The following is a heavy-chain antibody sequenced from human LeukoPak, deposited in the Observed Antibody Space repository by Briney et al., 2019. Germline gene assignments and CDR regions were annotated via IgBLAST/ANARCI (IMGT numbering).Heavy chain of an antibody. J-gene: IGHJ4*02. CDR3: ARAAFRHYDSSGLLFDY. V-gene: IGHV1-69*05. CDR1: GGTFSSYA. D-gene: IGHD3-22*01. Sequence: SVKVSCKASGGTFSSYATSWVRQAPGRGLEWMGGIIPIFGTANYAQKFQGRVTITTDESTSTAYMELSSLRSEDTDVYYCARAAFRHYDSSGLLFDYWGQGTLVTVSS. CDR2: IIPIFGTA.